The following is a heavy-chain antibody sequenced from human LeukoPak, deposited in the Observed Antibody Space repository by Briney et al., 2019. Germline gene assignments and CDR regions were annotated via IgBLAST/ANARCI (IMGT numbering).Heavy chain of an antibody. CDR2: ISNGGYPT. J-gene: IGHJ4*02. CDR1: GYTFSHYW. Sequence: GGSLRLSCVASGYTFSHYWMSWIRQTPGKGLEWVASISNGGYPTYYVDSVRGRFTISRDDARNSLFLQMNGLRADDTAVYYCTRENYVPDSWGQGTLVTVSS. D-gene: IGHD3-10*02. V-gene: IGHV3-7*03. CDR3: TRENYVPDS.